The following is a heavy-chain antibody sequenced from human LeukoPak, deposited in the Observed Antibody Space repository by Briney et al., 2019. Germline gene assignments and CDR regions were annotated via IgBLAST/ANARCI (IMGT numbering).Heavy chain of an antibody. V-gene: IGHV1-18*01. CDR2: ISAYNGNT. Sequence: ASVTVSCKASGYTFTSYGISWVRQAPGQGLEWMGWISAYNGNTNYAQKLQGRVTMTTDTSTSTAYMELRSLRSDDTAVYYCARNYDSSGYYKQPFDYWGQGTLVTVSS. J-gene: IGHJ4*02. CDR3: ARNYDSSGYYKQPFDY. D-gene: IGHD3-22*01. CDR1: GYTFTSYG.